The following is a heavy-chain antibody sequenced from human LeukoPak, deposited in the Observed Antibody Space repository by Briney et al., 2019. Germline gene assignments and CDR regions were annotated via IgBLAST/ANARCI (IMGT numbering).Heavy chain of an antibody. V-gene: IGHV4-59*01. CDR3: ARENNYYYYMDV. CDR2: IYYSGST. J-gene: IGHJ6*03. Sequence: SETLSLTCTVSGGSISSYYWSWIRQPPGKRLEWIGYIYYSGSTNYNPSLKSRVTISVDTSKNQFSLKLSSVTAADTAVYYCARENNYYYYMDVWGKGTTVTVSS. CDR1: GGSISSYY.